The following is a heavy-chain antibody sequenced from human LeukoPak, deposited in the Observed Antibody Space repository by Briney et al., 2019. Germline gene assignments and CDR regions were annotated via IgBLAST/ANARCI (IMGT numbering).Heavy chain of an antibody. Sequence: ASVKVSCKASGYTFISYGISWVRQAPGQGLEWMGWISAFNGDTNYAQKFQGRVSMTTDTSTTTAYVELRNLRSDDTAVYYCARGDYYGSGGSFDYWGQGTLVTVSS. J-gene: IGHJ4*02. CDR2: ISAFNGDT. V-gene: IGHV1-18*01. CDR3: ARGDYYGSGGSFDY. D-gene: IGHD3-10*01. CDR1: GYTFISYG.